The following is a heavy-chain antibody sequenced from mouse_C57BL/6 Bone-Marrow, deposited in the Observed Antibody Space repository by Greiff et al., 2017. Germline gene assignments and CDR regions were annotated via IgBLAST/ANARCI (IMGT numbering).Heavy chain of an antibody. V-gene: IGHV1-50*01. CDR3: ARNFRGAMDY. D-gene: IGHD3-2*02. CDR1: GYTFTSYW. Sequence: VQLQQSGAELVKPGASVKLSCKASGYTFTSYWMQWVKQRPGQGLEWIGEIDPSDSYTNYNQKFKGKATLTVDTSSSTAYMQLSSLTSEDSAVYYCARNFRGAMDYWGQGTSVTVSS. CDR2: IDPSDSYT. J-gene: IGHJ4*01.